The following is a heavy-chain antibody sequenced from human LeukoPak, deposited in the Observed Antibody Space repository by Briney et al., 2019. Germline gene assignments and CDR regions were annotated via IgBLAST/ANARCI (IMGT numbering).Heavy chain of an antibody. D-gene: IGHD1-7*01. CDR2: ISYDGSNK. Sequence: PGGSLRLSCAASGFTFSSYGMHWVRQAPGKGLEWVAVISYDGSNKYYADSVKGRFTISRDNSRNTLYLQMNSLRAEDTAVYYCAKESTGTTSDPFDYWGQGTLVTVSS. V-gene: IGHV3-30*18. CDR1: GFTFSSYG. J-gene: IGHJ4*02. CDR3: AKESTGTTSDPFDY.